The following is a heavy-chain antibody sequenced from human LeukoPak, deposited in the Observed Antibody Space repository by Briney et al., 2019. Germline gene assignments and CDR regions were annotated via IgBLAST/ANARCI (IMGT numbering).Heavy chain of an antibody. D-gene: IGHD6-6*01. CDR3: ARGYSSSSPSDY. J-gene: IGHJ4*02. Sequence: GGSLRLSCAASGITLSSYAMSWVRQAPGKGLEWVSVISGSGGSTYYADSVKGRFTISKDNSKNTLYLQMNSLRAEDTAVYYCARGYSSSSPSDYWGQGTLVTVSS. CDR1: GITLSSYA. CDR2: ISGSGGST. V-gene: IGHV3-23*01.